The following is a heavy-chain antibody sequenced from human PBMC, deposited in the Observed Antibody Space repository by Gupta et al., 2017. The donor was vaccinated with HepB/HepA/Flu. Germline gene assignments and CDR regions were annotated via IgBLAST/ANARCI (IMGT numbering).Heavy chain of an antibody. Sequence: EVQLVESGGGLVKPGGSLRLSCSASGFTFSSYSMNWVRQAPGKGLEWVSSISSSSSYIYYADSVKGRFTISRDNAKNSLYLQMNSLRAEDTAVYYCARGEATPGYYYGMDVWGQGTTVTVSS. D-gene: IGHD2-15*01. V-gene: IGHV3-21*01. CDR2: ISSSSSYI. CDR1: GFTFSSYS. J-gene: IGHJ6*02. CDR3: ARGEATPGYYYGMDV.